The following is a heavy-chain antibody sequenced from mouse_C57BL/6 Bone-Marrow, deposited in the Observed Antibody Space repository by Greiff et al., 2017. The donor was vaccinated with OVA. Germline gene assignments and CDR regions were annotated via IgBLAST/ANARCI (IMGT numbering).Heavy chain of an antibody. CDR3: ARITTVVATDYAMGY. V-gene: IGHV1-80*01. D-gene: IGHD1-1*01. CDR2: IYPGDGDT. Sequence: QVQLQQSGAELVKPGASVKISCKASGYAFSSYWMNWVKQRPGKGLEWIGQIYPGDGDTNYNGKFKGKATLTADKSSSTAYMQLSSLTTEDSAIYYCARITTVVATDYAMGYWGQGTSVTVSS. J-gene: IGHJ4*01. CDR1: GYAFSSYW.